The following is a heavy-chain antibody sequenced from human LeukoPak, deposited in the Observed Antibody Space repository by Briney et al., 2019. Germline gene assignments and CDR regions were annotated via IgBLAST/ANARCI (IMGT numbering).Heavy chain of an antibody. J-gene: IGHJ4*02. CDR3: AKELRPNDY. CDR2: IDISGSNA. CDR1: GFAFSSHA. D-gene: IGHD4-17*01. V-gene: IGHV3-23*01. Sequence: GGSLRLSCAASGFAFSSHAMSWVRQAPGRGLEWVSSIDISGSNAYYADSVKGRFTISRDNSRNTLYLQMDSLRAEDSAIYYCAKELRPNDYWGQGTLVTVSS.